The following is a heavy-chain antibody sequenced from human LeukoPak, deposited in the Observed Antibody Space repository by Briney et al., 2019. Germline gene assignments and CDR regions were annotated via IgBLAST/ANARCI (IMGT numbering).Heavy chain of an antibody. J-gene: IGHJ4*02. CDR1: GFTFTDHY. Sequence: GGSLTLSCAASGFTFTDHYMSWIPQAPGKGLVGVSYINSSSSSYTNYADSVKGRFTISRDNAKNSLYLQMNSLRAEDTAVYYCAREVGYCSSTSCPFDYWGQGTLVTVSS. D-gene: IGHD2-2*01. V-gene: IGHV3-11*05. CDR2: INSSSSSYT. CDR3: AREVGYCSSTSCPFDY.